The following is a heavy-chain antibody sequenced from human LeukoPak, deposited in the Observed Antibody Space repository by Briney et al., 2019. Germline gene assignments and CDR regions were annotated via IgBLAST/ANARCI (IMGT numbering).Heavy chain of an antibody. CDR3: ARAPRGTGATKGGYFDY. D-gene: IGHD3/OR15-3a*01. J-gene: IGHJ4*02. CDR1: GGSFSGYY. V-gene: IGHV4-34*01. CDR2: INHSGST. Sequence: SETLSLTCAVSGGSFSGYYWSWIRQPPGKGLEWIGEINHSGSTNYNPSLKSRVTISVDTSKNQFSLKLSSVTAADTAVYYCARAPRGTGATKGGYFDYWGQGTLVTVSS.